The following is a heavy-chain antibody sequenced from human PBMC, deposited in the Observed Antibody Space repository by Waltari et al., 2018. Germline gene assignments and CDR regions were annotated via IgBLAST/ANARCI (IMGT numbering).Heavy chain of an antibody. CDR1: GGSCTFYY. J-gene: IGHJ4*02. CDR3: ARRGYCGIDCYSNYFDF. D-gene: IGHD2-21*01. Sequence: QVLLQQWGAGLLKPSETLSLTCAVYGGSCTFYYCSWIRQPPGEGLEWIGEITHSGSTNYNPSLKSRVSISVDTPNNQFSLKLTSVTAADTAAYYCARRGYCGIDCYSNYFDFWGQGTLVTVSS. V-gene: IGHV4-34*01. CDR2: ITHSGST.